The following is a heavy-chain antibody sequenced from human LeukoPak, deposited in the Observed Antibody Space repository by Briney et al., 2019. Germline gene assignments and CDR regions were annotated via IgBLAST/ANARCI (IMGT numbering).Heavy chain of an antibody. Sequence: GGSLRLSCAASGFSFSSYGMHWVRQAPGKGLEWVAVLWYDGNNKYHADSVKGRLTISRDTSKYTLYLQMNSLRAEDTAVYYCARGSCSGGSCYLIDNWGQGSLVTVSS. D-gene: IGHD2-15*01. CDR1: GFSFSSYG. CDR3: ARGSCSGGSCYLIDN. CDR2: LWYDGNNK. J-gene: IGHJ4*02. V-gene: IGHV3-33*01.